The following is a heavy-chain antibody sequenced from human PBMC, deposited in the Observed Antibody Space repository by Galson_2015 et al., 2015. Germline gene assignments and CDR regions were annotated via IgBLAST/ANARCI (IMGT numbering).Heavy chain of an antibody. Sequence: QSGAEVKKPGESLKISCKTSGYSFTTYWIAWVRQVPGKGLEWIGFIYPDDFDIRYSPPFQGRVTMTTDTSTSTAYMEVRSLRSDDTAVYYCARGLDRGYSYGFGGYWGQGTLVTVSS. CDR2: IYPDDFDI. V-gene: IGHV5-51*01. J-gene: IGHJ4*02. CDR3: ARGLDRGYSYGFGGY. D-gene: IGHD5-18*01. CDR1: GYSFTTYW.